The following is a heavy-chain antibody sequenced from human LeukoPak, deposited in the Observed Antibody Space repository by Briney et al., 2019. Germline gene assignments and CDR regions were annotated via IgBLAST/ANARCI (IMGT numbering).Heavy chain of an antibody. CDR1: GGSISNYH. Sequence: SETLSLTCAVSGGSISNYHWSWIRQTPGKGLEWIGYIYHRGTTVYNPSLKSRVTVSVHTSKNQFSLRLTSVTAADTAIYYCAREKLSAGPYFEHWGRGILVSVSA. V-gene: IGHV4-59*01. J-gene: IGHJ4*02. D-gene: IGHD6-13*01. CDR2: IYHRGTT. CDR3: AREKLSAGPYFEH.